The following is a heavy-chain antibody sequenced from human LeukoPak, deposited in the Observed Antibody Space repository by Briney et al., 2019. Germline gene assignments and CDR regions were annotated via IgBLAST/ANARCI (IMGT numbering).Heavy chain of an antibody. J-gene: IGHJ4*02. Sequence: PSETLSLTCTVSSGPISSYHWSWLPQPPGKEREWIGYIFYSGSTNYNPSLKSRVTRSVDTSKNQFSLKRSSATAADTAMYYWARVGKTANDYWGQGTLVTVSS. D-gene: IGHD5-18*01. CDR2: IFYSGST. CDR3: ARVGKTANDY. V-gene: IGHV4-59*01. CDR1: SGPISSYH.